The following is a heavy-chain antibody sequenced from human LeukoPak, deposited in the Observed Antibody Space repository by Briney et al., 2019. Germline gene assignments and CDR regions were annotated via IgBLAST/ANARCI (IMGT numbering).Heavy chain of an antibody. CDR2: INPNSGGT. J-gene: IGHJ4*02. Sequence: ASVKVSCKASGYTFTGYYMHWVRQAPGQGLEWMGRINPNSGGTNYAQKFQGRVTMTRDTSISTAYTELSRLRSDDTAVYYCARVIAAAGTQYFDYWGQGTLVTVSS. D-gene: IGHD6-13*01. CDR1: GYTFTGYY. V-gene: IGHV1-2*06. CDR3: ARVIAAAGTQYFDY.